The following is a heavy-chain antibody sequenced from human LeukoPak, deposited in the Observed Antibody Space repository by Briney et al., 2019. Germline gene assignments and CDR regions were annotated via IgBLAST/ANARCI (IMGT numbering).Heavy chain of an antibody. Sequence: SETLSLTCAVYGGSFSGYYWSWIRQPPGKGLEWIGEINHSGSTNYNPSLKSRVTISVDTSKNQFSLKLSSVTAADTAVYYCARGQKDSPHDHWGQGTLVTVSS. CDR1: GGSFSGYY. J-gene: IGHJ4*02. D-gene: IGHD5-18*01. V-gene: IGHV4-34*01. CDR2: INHSGST. CDR3: ARGQKDSPHDH.